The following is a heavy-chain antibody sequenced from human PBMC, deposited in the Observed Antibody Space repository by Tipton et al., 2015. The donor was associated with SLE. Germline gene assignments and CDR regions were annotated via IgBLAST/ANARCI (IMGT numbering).Heavy chain of an antibody. CDR2: FDPEDGET. J-gene: IGHJ6*03. Sequence: QGQLVQSGAEGKKPGASVKVSCKVSGYTLTELSMHWVRQAPGKGLEWMGGFDPEDGETIYAQKFQGRVTMTEDTSTDTAYMELSSLRFEDTAVYYCATSRVVVVPAAITRGHMDVWGKGTTVTVSS. CDR1: GYTLTELS. V-gene: IGHV1-24*01. CDR3: ATSRVVVVPAAITRGHMDV. D-gene: IGHD2-2*02.